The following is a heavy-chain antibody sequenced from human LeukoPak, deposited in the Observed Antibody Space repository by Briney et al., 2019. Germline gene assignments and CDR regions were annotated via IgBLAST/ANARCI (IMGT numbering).Heavy chain of an antibody. D-gene: IGHD3-10*01. CDR2: IYSGGST. J-gene: IGHJ4*02. Sequence: PGGSLRLSCAASGFTVSSNYMSWVRQAPGKGLEWVSVIYSGGSTNYADSVKGRFTISRDNSKNTLYLQLNNLRAEDTAVYYCARLAALVRGVIDYWGQGTLVTVSS. CDR3: ARLAALVRGVIDY. V-gene: IGHV3-66*04. CDR1: GFTVSSNY.